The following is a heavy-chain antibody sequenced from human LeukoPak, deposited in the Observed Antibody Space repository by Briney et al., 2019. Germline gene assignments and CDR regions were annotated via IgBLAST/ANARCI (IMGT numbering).Heavy chain of an antibody. J-gene: IGHJ6*02. V-gene: IGHV1-24*01. Sequence: ASVKVSCKVSGYTLTELSMHWVRQAPGRGLEWMGGFDPEDGETIYAQKFQGRVTMTEDTSTDTAYMELSSLRSEDTAVYYCATVRPAASPDAYYYYGMDVWGQGTTVTVSS. CDR1: GYTLTELS. CDR3: ATVRPAASPDAYYYYGMDV. CDR2: FDPEDGET. D-gene: IGHD2-2*01.